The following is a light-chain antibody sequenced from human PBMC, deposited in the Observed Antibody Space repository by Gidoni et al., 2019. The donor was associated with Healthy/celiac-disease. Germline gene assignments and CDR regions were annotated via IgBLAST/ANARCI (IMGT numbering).Light chain of an antibody. CDR1: QSLLHSNGYNY. Sequence: DIVMTQSPLSLPVTPGEPASISCRSSQSLLHSNGYNYLDWYLQKPGQSPQLLIYLGSNRASGVPARFSGSGSGTDFTLKISRVEAEDVGVYYCMQARQTPITFGQGTRLEIK. J-gene: IGKJ5*01. CDR2: LGS. CDR3: MQARQTPIT. V-gene: IGKV2-28*01.